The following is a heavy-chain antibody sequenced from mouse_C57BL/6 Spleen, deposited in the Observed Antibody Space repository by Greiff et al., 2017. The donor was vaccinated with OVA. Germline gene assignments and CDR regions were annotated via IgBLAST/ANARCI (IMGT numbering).Heavy chain of an antibody. CDR3: ARRGDYEEFAY. Sequence: VQVVESGAELARPGASVKLSCKASGYTFTSYGISWVKQRTGQGLEWIGEIYPRSGNTYYNEKFKGKATLTADKSSSTAYMELRSLTSEDSAVYFCARRGDYEEFAYWGQGTLVTVSA. J-gene: IGHJ3*01. V-gene: IGHV1-81*01. D-gene: IGHD2-3*01. CDR1: GYTFTSYG. CDR2: IYPRSGNT.